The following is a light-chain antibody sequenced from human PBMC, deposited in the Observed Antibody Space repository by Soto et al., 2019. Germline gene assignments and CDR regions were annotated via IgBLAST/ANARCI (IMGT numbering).Light chain of an antibody. CDR1: TGAVTSGHY. V-gene: IGLV7-46*01. CDR2: DTS. Sequence: QAVVTQEPSLTVSPGGTVTLTCGSSTGAVTSGHYPYWFQQKPGQAPRTLIYDTSIKHSWTPARFSGSLLGGKAALTLSGAQPEDEADYYCMLSYSTTRAGVFGGGTKLTVL. CDR3: MLSYSTTRAGV. J-gene: IGLJ3*02.